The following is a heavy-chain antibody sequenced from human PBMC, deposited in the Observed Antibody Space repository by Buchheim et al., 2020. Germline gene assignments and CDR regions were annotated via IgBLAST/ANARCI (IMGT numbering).Heavy chain of an antibody. J-gene: IGHJ5*02. CDR3: AREHHLAVAGRKDNWFDP. Sequence: QVQLVESGGGLVKPGGSLRLSCAASGFTFSDYYMSWIRQAPGKGLEWVSYISSSNSYTNCADSVKGRFTISRDNAKNSLYLQMNSLRAEDTAVYYCAREHHLAVAGRKDNWFDPWGQGTL. V-gene: IGHV3-11*06. CDR1: GFTFSDYY. CDR2: ISSSNSYT. D-gene: IGHD6-19*01.